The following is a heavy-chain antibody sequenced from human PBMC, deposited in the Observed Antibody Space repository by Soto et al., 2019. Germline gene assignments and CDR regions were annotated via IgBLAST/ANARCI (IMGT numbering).Heavy chain of an antibody. Sequence: SETLSLTCTVSGGSISSYYWSWIRQPPGKGLEWIGYIYYSGSTNYNPSLKSRVTISVDTSKNQFSLKLSSVTAADTAVYYCARSGRVVPAAMNWFEPWGQGTLVTVSS. CDR3: ARSGRVVPAAMNWFEP. CDR1: GGSISSYY. V-gene: IGHV4-59*08. D-gene: IGHD2-2*01. CDR2: IYYSGST. J-gene: IGHJ5*02.